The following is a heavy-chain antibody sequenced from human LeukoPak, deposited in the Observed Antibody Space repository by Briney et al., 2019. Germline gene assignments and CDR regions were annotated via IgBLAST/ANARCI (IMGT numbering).Heavy chain of an antibody. CDR3: ARDRFLWGLGNWFDL. D-gene: IGHD3-3*01. Sequence: ASVKVSCKASGYTFTSYYMHWVRQAPGQGLEWMGIINPSGGSTSYAQKFQGRVTMTIDTSTSTAYLEMRSLRSEDTAVYYCARDRFLWGLGNWFDLWGQGTLVTVTS. CDR1: GYTFTSYY. CDR2: INPSGGST. V-gene: IGHV1-46*01. J-gene: IGHJ5*02.